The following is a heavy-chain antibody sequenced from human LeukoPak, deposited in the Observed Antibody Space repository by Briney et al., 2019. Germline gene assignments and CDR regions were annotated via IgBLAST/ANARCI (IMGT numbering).Heavy chain of an antibody. J-gene: IGHJ4*02. Sequence: GGSLRLSCAASGFTFSSYSMNWVRQAPGKGLEWVSSISSSSSYIYYADPVKGRFTISRDNAKNSLYLQMNSLRAEDTAVYYCARGYCSGGSCWDYFDYWGQGTLVTVSS. CDR1: GFTFSSYS. D-gene: IGHD2-15*01. V-gene: IGHV3-21*01. CDR2: ISSSSSYI. CDR3: ARGYCSGGSCWDYFDY.